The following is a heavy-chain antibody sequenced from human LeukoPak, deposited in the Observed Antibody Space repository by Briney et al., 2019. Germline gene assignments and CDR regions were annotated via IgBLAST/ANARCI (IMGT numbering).Heavy chain of an antibody. J-gene: IGHJ3*02. CDR3: ARALGGYYDFWSGQGAFDI. Sequence: GASVKVSCKASGYTFTSYYMHWVRQAPGQGLEWMGIINPSGGSTSYAQKFQGRVTMTRDTSTSTVYMELSSLRSEDTAVYYCARALGGYYDFWSGQGAFDIWGQGTMVTVSS. CDR1: GYTFTSYY. V-gene: IGHV1-46*01. CDR2: INPSGGST. D-gene: IGHD3-3*01.